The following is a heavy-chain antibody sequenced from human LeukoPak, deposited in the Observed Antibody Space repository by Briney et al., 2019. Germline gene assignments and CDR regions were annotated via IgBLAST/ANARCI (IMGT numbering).Heavy chain of an antibody. CDR1: GGSFSSYY. CDR2: IYYSGST. D-gene: IGHD7-27*01. V-gene: IGHV4-59*01. CDR3: ASTLTGAPDY. J-gene: IGHJ4*02. Sequence: SETLFLTCAVYGGSFSSYYWSWIRQPPGKGLEWIGYIYYSGSTNYNPSLKSRVTISVDTSKNQFSLKLSSVTAADTAVYYCASTLTGAPDYWGQGTLVTVSS.